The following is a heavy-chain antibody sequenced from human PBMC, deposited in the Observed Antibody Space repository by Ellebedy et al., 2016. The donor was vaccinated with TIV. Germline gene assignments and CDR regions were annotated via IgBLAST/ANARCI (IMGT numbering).Heavy chain of an antibody. CDR2: INPSGGST. CDR1: GYTFTSYY. V-gene: IGHV1-46*01. Sequence: ASVKVSXXASGYTFTSYYMHWVRQAPGQGLEWMGIINPSGGSTSYAQKFQGRVTMTRDTSTSTVYMELSSLRSEDTAVYYCARVGYGSGSYFLTYYYYGMDVWGQGTTVTVSS. D-gene: IGHD3-10*01. CDR3: ARVGYGSGSYFLTYYYYGMDV. J-gene: IGHJ6*02.